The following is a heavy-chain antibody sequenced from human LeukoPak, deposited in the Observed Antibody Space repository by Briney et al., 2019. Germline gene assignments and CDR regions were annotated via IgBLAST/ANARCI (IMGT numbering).Heavy chain of an antibody. CDR1: GGSFSGYY. J-gene: IGHJ6*02. CDR2: INHSGST. CDR3: GMYYYYGMDV. V-gene: IGHV4-34*01. Sequence: PSETLSLTCAVYGGSFSGYYWSWIRQPPGKGLGWIGEINHSGSTNYNPSLKSRVTISVDTSKNQFSLKLSSVTAADTAVYYCGMYYYYGMDVWGQGTTVTVSS.